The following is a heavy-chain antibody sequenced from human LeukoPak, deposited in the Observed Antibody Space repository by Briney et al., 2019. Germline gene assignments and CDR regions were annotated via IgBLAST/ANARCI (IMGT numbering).Heavy chain of an antibody. Sequence: SETLSLTCAVPGGSFSGYYWRSIRQPPGKGLEWIGEINHSGSTNYNPSLKSRVAISLDKSENHIPLKLTSVTAADTAVYYCARAGGPYRPLDYSGQGTLVTVAS. J-gene: IGHJ4*02. V-gene: IGHV4-34*01. CDR3: ARAGGPYRPLDY. CDR1: GGSFSGYY. CDR2: INHSGST.